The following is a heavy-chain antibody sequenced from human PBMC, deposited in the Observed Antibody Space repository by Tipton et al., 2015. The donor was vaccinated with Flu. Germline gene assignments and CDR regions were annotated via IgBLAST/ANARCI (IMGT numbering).Heavy chain of an antibody. Sequence: TLSLTCSVSGGSISRGGAYWSWIRHLPGKGLEWIGCIFYSGSTYYNPSLNSRVTISVDTSSNQFSLNLIPVTPADTPVYYCARDQGFGGGLAYDYYLVDVWGQGTSVTVFS. V-gene: IGHV4-31*03. J-gene: IGHJ6*02. D-gene: IGHD3-10*01. CDR3: ARDQGFGGGLAYDYYLVDV. CDR1: GGSISRGGAY. CDR2: IFYSGST.